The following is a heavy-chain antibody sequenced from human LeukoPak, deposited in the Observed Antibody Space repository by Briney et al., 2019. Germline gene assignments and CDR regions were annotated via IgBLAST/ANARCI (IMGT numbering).Heavy chain of an antibody. D-gene: IGHD3-10*01. Sequence: GESLKISCKGSGYSLTSSWIGWVRQMPGKGLEWMGIIYPGNSDTRYSPSFQGQVTISADKSISTAYLQWSSLKASDTAMYYCARRSTKTVYYYGSGSHSQHFDYWGQGTLVTVSS. V-gene: IGHV5-51*01. J-gene: IGHJ4*02. CDR1: GYSLTSSW. CDR3: ARRSTKTVYYYGSGSHSQHFDY. CDR2: IYPGNSDT.